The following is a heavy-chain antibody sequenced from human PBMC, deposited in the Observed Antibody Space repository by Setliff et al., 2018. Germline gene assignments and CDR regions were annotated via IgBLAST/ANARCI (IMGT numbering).Heavy chain of an antibody. D-gene: IGHD3-22*01. J-gene: IGHJ4*02. CDR2: FDPEDGET. Sequence: ASVKVSCKVSGYTLTEFSMHWVRQAPGKGLEWMGGFDPEDGETIYAQKFQGRVTMTEDTSTDTAYMELSSLRSDDTAVYYCATLAFTYYYDSSGYYPHDYWGQGTLVTVSS. CDR3: ATLAFTYYYDSSGYYPHDY. CDR1: GYTLTEFS. V-gene: IGHV1-24*01.